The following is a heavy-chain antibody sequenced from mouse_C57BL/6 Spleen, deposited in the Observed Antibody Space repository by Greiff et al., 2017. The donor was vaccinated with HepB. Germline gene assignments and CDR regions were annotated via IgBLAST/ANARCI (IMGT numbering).Heavy chain of an antibody. J-gene: IGHJ1*03. CDR3: ARSGHYYGSSYGWYFDV. V-gene: IGHV1-64*01. D-gene: IGHD1-1*01. Sequence: QVQLQQPGAELVKPGASVKLSCKASGYTFTSYWMHWVKQRPGQGLEWIGMIHPNSGSTNYNEKFKSKATLTVDKSSSTAYMQLSSLTSEDSAVYYCARSGHYYGSSYGWYFDVWGTGTTVTVSS. CDR2: IHPNSGST. CDR1: GYTFTSYW.